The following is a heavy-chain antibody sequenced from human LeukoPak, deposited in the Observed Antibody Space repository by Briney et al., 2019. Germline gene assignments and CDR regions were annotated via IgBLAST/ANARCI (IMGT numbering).Heavy chain of an antibody. CDR2: IFGSGGSP. J-gene: IGHJ4*02. V-gene: IGHV3-23*01. D-gene: IGHD5-18*01. CDR1: GFTFGSHA. Sequence: SGGSLSLSCEASGFTFGSHAMYWVRQARGKGLECVAGIFGSGGSPHYADPVKGRFTISRDNSRNTVYLQINTLRAEDTAVYYCGRTTVGYSSGQKPAWPVDYWGQGPLVTVSS. CDR3: GRTTVGYSSGQKPAWPVDY.